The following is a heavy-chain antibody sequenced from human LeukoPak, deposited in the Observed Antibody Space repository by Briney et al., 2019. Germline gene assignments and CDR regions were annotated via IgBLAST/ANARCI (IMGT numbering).Heavy chain of an antibody. CDR2: INHSGST. CDR1: GGSFSGYY. J-gene: IGHJ3*02. CDR3: ARQYYYDSSGYYGAFDI. D-gene: IGHD3-22*01. V-gene: IGHV4-34*01. Sequence: PSETLSLTCAVYGGSFSGYYWSWIRQPPGKGLEWIGEINHSGSTNYNPSLKSRVTISVDTSKNQFSLKLSSVTAADTAVYYCARQYYYDSSGYYGAFDIWGQGTMVTVSS.